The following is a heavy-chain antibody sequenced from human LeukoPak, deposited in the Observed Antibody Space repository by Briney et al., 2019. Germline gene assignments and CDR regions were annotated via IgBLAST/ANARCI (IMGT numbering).Heavy chain of an antibody. Sequence: SETLSLTCTVSGGSISSYYWSWIRQPPGKGLEWIGYIYYSGSTNYNPSLKSRVTISVDTSKNQFSLKLSSVTAADTAVYYCARAPGYGSGSYFDYWGQGTLVTVSS. CDR1: GGSISSYY. J-gene: IGHJ4*02. D-gene: IGHD3-10*01. CDR2: IYYSGST. CDR3: ARAPGYGSGSYFDY. V-gene: IGHV4-59*01.